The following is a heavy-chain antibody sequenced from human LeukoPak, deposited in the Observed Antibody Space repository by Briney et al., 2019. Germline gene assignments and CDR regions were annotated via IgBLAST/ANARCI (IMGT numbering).Heavy chain of an antibody. Sequence: ASVKGSCKTSGYTFTDKYIHWVRQAPGLGLEGMGWMHPNTGDTVYVQKFQGRVTFTRDTSISTAYMELHRLGSDDTAVYFCVRDLTNPASGDYWGQGTLVTVSS. J-gene: IGHJ4*02. CDR2: MHPNTGDT. CDR3: VRDLTNPASGDY. CDR1: GYTFTDKY. D-gene: IGHD1-14*01. V-gene: IGHV1-2*02.